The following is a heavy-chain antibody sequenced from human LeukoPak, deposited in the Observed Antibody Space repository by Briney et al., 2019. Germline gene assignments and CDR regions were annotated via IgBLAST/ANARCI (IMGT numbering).Heavy chain of an antibody. J-gene: IGHJ4*02. CDR1: GGTFSSYA. D-gene: IGHD3-10*01. CDR3: ARLSGGSGTTHYFDY. CDR2: IIPIFGTA. V-gene: IGHV1-69*13. Sequence: VKVSCKASGGTFSSYAISWVRQAPGQGLEWMGGIIPIFGTANYAQKFQGRVTITADESTSTAYMELSSLRSEDTAVYYCARLSGGSGTTHYFDYWGQGTLVTVSS.